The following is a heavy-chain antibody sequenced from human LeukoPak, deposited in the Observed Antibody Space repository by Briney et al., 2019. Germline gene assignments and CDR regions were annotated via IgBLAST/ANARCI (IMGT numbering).Heavy chain of an antibody. CDR2: IYSGGST. CDR1: GFTVSSNY. V-gene: IGHV3-53*01. CDR3: ARAPAADIVDGSAAVVFDY. J-gene: IGHJ4*02. Sequence: GGSLRLSCAASGFTVSSNYMSWVRQAPGKGLEWVSVIYSGGSTYYADSVKGRFTISRDNSKNTLYLQMNSLRAEDTAVYYCARAPAADIVDGSAAVVFDYWGQGTLVTVSS. D-gene: IGHD2-2*01.